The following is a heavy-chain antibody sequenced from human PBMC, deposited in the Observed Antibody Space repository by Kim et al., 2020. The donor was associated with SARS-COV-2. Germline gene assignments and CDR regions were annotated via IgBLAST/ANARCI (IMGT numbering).Heavy chain of an antibody. CDR2: INAGHGDI. CDR1: GYTFTNYA. Sequence: ASVKVSCKASGYTFTNYAMHWVRQAPGQSLEWMGWINAGHGDIKYSQKFHGRVTITRDTSASTAYMELSSLISEDTAIYYCARDDTYQLLSNYYYTGMDVWGQGTTVTVPS. D-gene: IGHD2-2*01. J-gene: IGHJ6*02. V-gene: IGHV1-3*01. CDR3: ARDDTYQLLSNYYYTGMDV.